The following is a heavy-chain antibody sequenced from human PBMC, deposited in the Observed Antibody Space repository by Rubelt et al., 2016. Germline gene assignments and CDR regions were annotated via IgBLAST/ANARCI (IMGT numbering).Heavy chain of an antibody. CDR2: INHSGST. Sequence: QVQLQQWGAGLLKPSETLSLTCAVYGGSSSGYYWSWIRQPPGKVLEWIGEINHSGSTNYHPSLSGRVTISVDTSKNRFALKLSSGTAADTAVYYCARGDWYGDYADTFDYWGQGTLVTVSS. J-gene: IGHJ4*02. D-gene: IGHD4-17*01. CDR1: GGSSSGYY. CDR3: ARGDWYGDYADTFDY. V-gene: IGHV4-34*01.